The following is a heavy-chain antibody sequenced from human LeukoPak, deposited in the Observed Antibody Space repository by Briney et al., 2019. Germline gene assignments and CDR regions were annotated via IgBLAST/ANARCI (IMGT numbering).Heavy chain of an antibody. V-gene: IGHV4-39*01. D-gene: IGHD6-13*01. J-gene: IGHJ6*03. CDR3: ARSGIAAAGTGPHYYYYYYMDV. CDR2: IYYSGST. CDR1: GGSISSSSYY. Sequence: NPSETLSLTCTVCGGSISSSSYYWGWIRQPPGKGLEWIGSIYYSGSTYYNPSLKSRVTISVDTSKNQFSLKLSSVTAADTAVYYCARSGIAAAGTGPHYYYYYYMDVWGKGTTVTVSS.